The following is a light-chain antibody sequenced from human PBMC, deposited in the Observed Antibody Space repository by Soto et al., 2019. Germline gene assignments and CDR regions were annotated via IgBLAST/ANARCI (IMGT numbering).Light chain of an antibody. V-gene: IGKV1-5*03. CDR2: NAS. CDR3: QQYYRSPT. CDR1: QSISSW. Sequence: DIQMTQSPSTLSASVGDRVTITCRASQSISSWLAWYQQKPGKAPKLLIYNASSLESGVPSRFSGSGSGTEFTLTSSSLQPDDFATYYCQQYYRSPTFGQGTKVEIK. J-gene: IGKJ1*01.